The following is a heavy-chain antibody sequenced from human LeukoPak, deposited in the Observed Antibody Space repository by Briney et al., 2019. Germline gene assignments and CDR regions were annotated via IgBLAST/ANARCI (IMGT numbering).Heavy chain of an antibody. J-gene: IGHJ4*02. CDR3: ARQGYCSSTSCYVDF. V-gene: IGHV5-51*01. CDR1: GYSFTTYW. CDR2: IYPDDSDA. Sequence: GESLKISCKASGYSFTTYWLAWVRQMPGKGLEWMGIIYPDDSDARYRPSFQGQVTISADKSISIAYLQWSSLKASDTAMYYCARQGYCSSTSCYVDFWGQGTLVTVSS. D-gene: IGHD2-2*01.